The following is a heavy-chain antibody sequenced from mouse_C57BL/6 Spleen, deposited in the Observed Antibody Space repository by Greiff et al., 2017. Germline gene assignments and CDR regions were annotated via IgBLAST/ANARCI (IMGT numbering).Heavy chain of an antibody. CDR2: IGPETGGT. V-gene: IGHV1-15*01. CDR3: TRKPDY. CDR1: GYTFTDYE. Sequence: VQGVESGAELVRPGASVTLSCKASGYTFTDYEMHWVKQTPVHGLEWIGAIGPETGGTAYNQKFKGKAILTADKSSSTAYMELRSLTSEDSAVYYCTRKPDYWGQGTTLTVSS. J-gene: IGHJ2*01.